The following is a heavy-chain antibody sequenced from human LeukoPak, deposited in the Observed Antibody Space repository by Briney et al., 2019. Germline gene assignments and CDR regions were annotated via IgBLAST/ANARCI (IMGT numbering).Heavy chain of an antibody. J-gene: IGHJ6*03. CDR3: ATDFLVGDLCDPPHYMDV. Sequence: PSEILSPTRTVSGGSISSYYWSWLRQPAGKGLGWSGYIYDSASTNYNPSLKGRVTISADTSNNQVSLKRSSLTASDTPVYYSATDFLVGDLCDPPHYMDVWGKGTTVTVSS. CDR2: IYDSAST. D-gene: IGHD3-3*01. CDR1: GGSISSYY. V-gene: IGHV4-59*12.